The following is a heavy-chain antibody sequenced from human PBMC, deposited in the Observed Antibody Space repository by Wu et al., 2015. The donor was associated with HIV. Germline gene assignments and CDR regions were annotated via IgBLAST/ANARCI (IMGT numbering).Heavy chain of an antibody. CDR3: ARGAMTTVTTWLDY. D-gene: IGHD4-17*01. V-gene: IGHV1-46*01. CDR2: INPSDGST. CDR1: GYTFIDYY. J-gene: IGHJ4*02. Sequence: QVQLVQSGAEVKKPGATLKVPCKASGYTFIDYYIYWVRQAPGQGLEWMGIINPSDGSTSYAQKLRGRVSMTTDRSTTTVYMDLNSLTSEDTAVYYCARGAMTTVTTWLDYWGQGTPVTVSS.